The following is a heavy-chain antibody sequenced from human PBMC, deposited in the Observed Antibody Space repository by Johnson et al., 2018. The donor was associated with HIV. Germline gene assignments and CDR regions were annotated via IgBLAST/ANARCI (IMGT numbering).Heavy chain of an antibody. J-gene: IGHJ3*02. CDR2: ISYDGSNK. CDR1: GLTFRSYA. V-gene: IGHV3-30*03. Sequence: QVQLVESGGGVVQPGGSLRLSCSASGLTFRSYAMHWVRQAPGKGLEWVAVISYDGSNKYYADSVKGRFTISRDNSKNTLYLQMNSLRAEDTAVYYCVFFYASFDIWGQGTMVTVAS. CDR3: VFFYASFDI. D-gene: IGHD2/OR15-2a*01.